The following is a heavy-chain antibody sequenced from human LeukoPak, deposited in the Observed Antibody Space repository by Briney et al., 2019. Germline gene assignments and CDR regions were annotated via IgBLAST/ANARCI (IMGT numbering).Heavy chain of an antibody. CDR2: IYYSGST. D-gene: IGHD6-6*01. CDR3: ARDLPEYSSSSGLTWFDP. J-gene: IGHJ5*02. V-gene: IGHV4-59*01. Sequence: SETLSLTCTVSGGSISSYYWSWIRQPPGKGLEWIGYIYYSGSTNYNPSLKSRVTISVDTSKNQFSLKLSSVTAADTAVYYCARDLPEYSSSSGLTWFDPWGQGTLVSVSS. CDR1: GGSISSYY.